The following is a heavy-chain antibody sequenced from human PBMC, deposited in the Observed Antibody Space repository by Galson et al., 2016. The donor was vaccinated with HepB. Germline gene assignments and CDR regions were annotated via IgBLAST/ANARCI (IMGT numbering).Heavy chain of an antibody. D-gene: IGHD3-3*01. Sequence: LRLSCAGSGFTFGDHAMHWVRQAPGKGLEWVSGINWNSGSVGYADSVKGRFTVSRDNAKNSLFLEMNSLRTEDTAWYYCARESTIFGVVTLGDYFDYWGQGTLVTVSS. CDR3: ARESTIFGVVTLGDYFDY. V-gene: IGHV3-9*01. CDR1: GFTFGDHA. CDR2: INWNSGSV. J-gene: IGHJ4*02.